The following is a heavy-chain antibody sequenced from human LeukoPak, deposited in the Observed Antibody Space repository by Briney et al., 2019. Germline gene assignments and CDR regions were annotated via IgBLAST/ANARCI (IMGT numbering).Heavy chain of an antibody. J-gene: IGHJ4*02. V-gene: IGHV4-34*01. Sequence: SETLSLTCAVYVGSFSGYDWTWIRQTPSTELEWIGGMSHTGSAKDNPSLNRPGTISVDLSKNQFSLDLSSVTAADTGVYYCARGQPPYSDGSTYYAGGFYYYDNWAQGTLVTVSS. CDR3: ARGQPPYSDGSTYYAGGFYYYDN. D-gene: IGHD2-15*01. CDR1: VGSFSGYD. CDR2: MSHTGSA.